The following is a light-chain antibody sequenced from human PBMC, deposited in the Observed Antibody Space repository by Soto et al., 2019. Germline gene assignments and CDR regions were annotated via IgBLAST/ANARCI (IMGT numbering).Light chain of an antibody. CDR1: QTVTRNY. CDR3: QQHGSSPIT. CDR2: GAS. Sequence: EIVLTQSPGTLPLSPGERATLSCRASQTVTRNYLACHQQKPGQTPRLLVYGASSRATGTPDRFSGSVSGTDFTLTISRLEPEDFAVYYCQQHGSSPITFGQGTRLEIK. V-gene: IGKV3-20*01. J-gene: IGKJ5*01.